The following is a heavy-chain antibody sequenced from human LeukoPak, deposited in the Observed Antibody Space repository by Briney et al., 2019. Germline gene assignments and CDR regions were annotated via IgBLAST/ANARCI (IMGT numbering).Heavy chain of an antibody. CDR3: ARDRSYGSGSYRWDY. J-gene: IGHJ4*02. D-gene: IGHD3-10*01. V-gene: IGHV3-11*05. Sequence: GGSLRLSCAASGFTFSDYYMSWIRQAPGKGLEWVSYISSGSSYTNYADSVKGRFTISRDNAKNSLYLQTNSLRAEDTAVYYCARDRSYGSGSYRWDYWGQGTLVTVST. CDR1: GFTFSDYY. CDR2: ISSGSSYT.